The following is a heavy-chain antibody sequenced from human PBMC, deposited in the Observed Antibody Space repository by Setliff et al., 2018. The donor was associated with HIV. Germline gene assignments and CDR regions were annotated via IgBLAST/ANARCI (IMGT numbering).Heavy chain of an antibody. CDR2: INHSAST. V-gene: IGHV4-34*01. D-gene: IGHD4-4*01. J-gene: IGHJ5*02. CDR1: GGSFSGYY. Sequence: PSETLSLTCAVYGGSFSGYYWSWIRQPPGKGLEWIGEINHSASTNYNPSLKSRVTISIDTSKNQFSLKLSSVTAADTAMYYCARGRMATVLIRNWIDPWGQGSLVTVPS. CDR3: ARGRMATVLIRNWIDP.